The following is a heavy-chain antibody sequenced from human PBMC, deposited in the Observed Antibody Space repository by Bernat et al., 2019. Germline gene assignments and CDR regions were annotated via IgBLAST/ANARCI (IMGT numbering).Heavy chain of an antibody. D-gene: IGHD1-26*01. CDR1: GFTFSSYG. Sequence: QVQLVESGGGVVQPGRSLRLSCAASGFTFSSYGMHWVRQAPGKGLEWVAVIWYDGSNKYYADSVKGRFTISRDNSKNTLYLQMNSLGAEDTAVYYCARAGFSGSYSNAPFDYWGQGTLVTVSS. CDR3: ARAGFSGSYSNAPFDY. V-gene: IGHV3-33*01. CDR2: IWYDGSNK. J-gene: IGHJ4*02.